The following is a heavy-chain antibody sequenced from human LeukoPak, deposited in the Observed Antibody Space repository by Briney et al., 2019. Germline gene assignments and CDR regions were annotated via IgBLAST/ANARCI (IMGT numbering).Heavy chain of an antibody. Sequence: PGGSLRLSCAASGFTFSSSWMHWVRQAPGKGLVWVSRINSDESSTSYADSVKGRFTISRDNAKNTLYLQMNSLRAEDTAVYYCARRKSFRTAQLDLWGRGTLVTVSS. V-gene: IGHV3-74*01. D-gene: IGHD1-1*01. CDR1: GFTFSSSW. J-gene: IGHJ2*01. CDR3: ARRKSFRTAQLDL. CDR2: INSDESST.